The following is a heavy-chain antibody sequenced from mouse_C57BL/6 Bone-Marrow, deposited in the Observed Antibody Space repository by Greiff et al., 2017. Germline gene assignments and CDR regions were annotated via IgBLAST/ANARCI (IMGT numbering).Heavy chain of an antibody. V-gene: IGHV1-66*01. CDR3: ARDYAWFAY. CDR1: GYSFTSYY. D-gene: IGHD2-4*01. Sequence: QVQLKESGPELVKPGASVKISCKASGYSFTSYYIHWVKQRPGQGLEWIGWIYPGSGNTKYNEKFKGKATLTADTSSSTAYTQLSSLTSEDSAVYYCARDYAWFAYWGQGTLVTVSA. CDR2: IYPGSGNT. J-gene: IGHJ3*01.